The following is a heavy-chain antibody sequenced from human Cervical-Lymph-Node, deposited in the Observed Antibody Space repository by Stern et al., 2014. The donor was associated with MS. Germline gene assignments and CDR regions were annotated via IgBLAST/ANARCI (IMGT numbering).Heavy chain of an antibody. CDR3: ARASTRGGYYGDGFDP. CDR2: INPTGDRA. Sequence: QDQLVQSGPEIRRPGASVRISCKASGSQYTFTTYYVHWVRQAPGQGLEWMGIINPTGDRANYAQQFQGRVTMTRDTSTTTVFVTLTSLRSEDTAVYYCARASTRGGYYGDGFDPWGQGTLVIVSS. CDR1: GSQYTFTTYY. D-gene: IGHD3-22*01. J-gene: IGHJ5*02. V-gene: IGHV1-46*01.